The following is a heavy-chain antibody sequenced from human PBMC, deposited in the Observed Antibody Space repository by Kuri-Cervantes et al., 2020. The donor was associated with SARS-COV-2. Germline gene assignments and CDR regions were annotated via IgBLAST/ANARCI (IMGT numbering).Heavy chain of an antibody. CDR1: GGSISXGGYX. V-gene: IGHV4-39*01. CDR2: IYYDGRT. CDR3: ARHDY. Sequence: CTVXGGSISXGGYXGGWXXQPPGKGLEFIGTIYYDGRTYYNTSLXXXVTISVDTXXNQFSLKLSSVTAAXTAXYYCARHDYWGQGTLVTVSS. J-gene: IGHJ4*02.